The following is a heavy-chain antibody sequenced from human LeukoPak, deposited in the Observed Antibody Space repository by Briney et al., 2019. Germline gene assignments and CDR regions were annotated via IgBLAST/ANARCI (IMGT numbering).Heavy chain of an antibody. CDR2: ISAYNDNT. J-gene: IGHJ4*02. Sequence: AASLKVSCKASGYTFTSYGISWVRQAPGQGLEWMGWISAYNDNTNYAQKLQGRVTITTDTSTSTAYMELRSLRSDDTAVYYCARTPQQLVPFDSWGPGTLVTVSS. CDR1: GYTFTSYG. D-gene: IGHD6-13*01. CDR3: ARTPQQLVPFDS. V-gene: IGHV1-18*04.